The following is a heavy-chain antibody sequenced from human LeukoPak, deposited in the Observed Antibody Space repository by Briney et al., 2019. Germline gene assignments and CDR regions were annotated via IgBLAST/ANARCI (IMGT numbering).Heavy chain of an antibody. Sequence: GGSLRLSCAASGFTFSSYSMNWVRQAPGKGLEWVSSISSSSSYIYYADSVKGRFTISRVNAKNSLYLQMNSLRAEDTAVYYCAGNYYDSSGPWGTDYWGQGTLVTVSS. CDR3: AGNYYDSSGPWGTDY. CDR1: GFTFSSYS. CDR2: ISSSSSYI. V-gene: IGHV3-21*01. D-gene: IGHD3-22*01. J-gene: IGHJ4*02.